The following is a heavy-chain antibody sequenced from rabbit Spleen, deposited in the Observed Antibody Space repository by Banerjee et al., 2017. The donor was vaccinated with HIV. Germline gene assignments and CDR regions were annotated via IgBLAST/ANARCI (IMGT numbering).Heavy chain of an antibody. Sequence: LEESGGGLVKPGGTLTLTCTVSGFSFSSNWICWVRQAPGKGLEWIACIDTSDGSTYYATWAKGRFTISKTSSTTVTLQMTSLTAADTATYFCARDLFNGLSPLWGPGTLVTVS. D-gene: IGHD1-1*01. V-gene: IGHV1S45*01. CDR3: ARDLFNGLSPL. CDR2: IDTSDGST. J-gene: IGHJ4*01. CDR1: GFSFSSNW.